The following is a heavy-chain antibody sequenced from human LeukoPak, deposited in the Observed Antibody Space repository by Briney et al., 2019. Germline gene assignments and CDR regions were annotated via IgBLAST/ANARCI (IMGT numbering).Heavy chain of an antibody. D-gene: IGHD6-19*01. CDR3: ARVSPANVRIAVAGTRAFDI. Sequence: NSSETLSLTCIVSGGSISSSSFYWGWIRQPPGKGLEWIGSFYYSGSTYYSPSLKSRVTISVDKSKNQFSLKLSSVTAADTAVYYCARVSPANVRIAVAGTRAFDIWGQGTMVTVSS. V-gene: IGHV4-39*07. CDR1: GGSISSSSFY. CDR2: FYYSGST. J-gene: IGHJ3*02.